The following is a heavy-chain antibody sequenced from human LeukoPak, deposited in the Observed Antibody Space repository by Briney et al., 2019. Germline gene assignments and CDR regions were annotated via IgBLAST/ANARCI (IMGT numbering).Heavy chain of an antibody. CDR2: IKEDGSEK. CDR1: EFAFSDYW. Sequence: GGSLRLSCAASEFAFSDYWMTWVRQAPGKGLEWVANIKEDGSEKYYVDSVKGRFTISRDNAKNLLYLQMNSLRAEDTAVYYCARDQFFGRFLRYLAGYGMDVWGQGTTVTVSS. J-gene: IGHJ6*02. CDR3: ARDQFFGRFLRYLAGYGMDV. V-gene: IGHV3-7*01. D-gene: IGHD3-3*01.